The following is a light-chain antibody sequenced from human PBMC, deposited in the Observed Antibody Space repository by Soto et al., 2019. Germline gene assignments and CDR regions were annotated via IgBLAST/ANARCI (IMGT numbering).Light chain of an antibody. CDR2: GTS. V-gene: IGKV3-20*01. Sequence: ELVLTQWPGSRSLTQGERATLASRASERIDSAYLGWYQQKPGQSPRLLIYGTSSRATGIPDRFSGSGSRTNFPPSSSRLPTEGVVLYSSQHPAKPPITFGRGTRLEIK. CDR3: QHPAKPPIT. J-gene: IGKJ5*01. CDR1: ERIDSAY.